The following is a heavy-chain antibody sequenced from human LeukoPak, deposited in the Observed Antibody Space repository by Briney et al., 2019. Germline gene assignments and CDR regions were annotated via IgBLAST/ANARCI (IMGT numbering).Heavy chain of an antibody. J-gene: IGHJ4*02. Sequence: PSQTLSLTCTVSGGSISSGDYYWSWIRQPPGKGLEWIGYIYYSGSTYYKPSLKSRVTISVDTSKNQFSLKLSSVTAADTAVYYCARGEGRDYQSLFDYWGQGTLVTVSS. CDR3: ARGEGRDYQSLFDY. D-gene: IGHD2-2*01. CDR2: IYYSGST. V-gene: IGHV4-30-4*01. CDR1: GGSISSGDYY.